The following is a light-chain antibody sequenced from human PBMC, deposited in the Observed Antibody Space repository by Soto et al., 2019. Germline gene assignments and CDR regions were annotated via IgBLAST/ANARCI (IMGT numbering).Light chain of an antibody. CDR2: GVS. J-gene: IGLJ2*01. CDR3: SSYTGSSSVV. Sequence: QSVLTQPASVSGSPGQSITISCTGTSSDVGGYNYVSWFQQHPGKAPKLMIYGVSDRPSGVSDRLSGSKSGNTASLTISGLQAEDEADYYCSSYTGSSSVVFGGGTKLTVL. V-gene: IGLV2-14*01. CDR1: SSDVGGYNY.